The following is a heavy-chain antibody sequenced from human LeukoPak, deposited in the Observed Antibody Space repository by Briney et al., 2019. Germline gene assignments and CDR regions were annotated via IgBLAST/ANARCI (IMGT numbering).Heavy chain of an antibody. Sequence: SETLSLTCTVSACSISNYFWSWIRQPAGKGLEWIGRIYTSGTTNYCSSLKSRVTMSVDTSTNQFSLKLTSVTAADTAVYYCARENGSGSRGLDFWGQGTLVTVSS. CDR2: IYTSGTT. CDR1: ACSISNYF. J-gene: IGHJ4*02. V-gene: IGHV4-4*07. CDR3: ARENGSGSRGLDF. D-gene: IGHD3-10*01.